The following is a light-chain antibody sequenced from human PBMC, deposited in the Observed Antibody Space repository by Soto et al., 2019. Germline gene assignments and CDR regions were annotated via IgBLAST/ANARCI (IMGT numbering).Light chain of an antibody. V-gene: IGLV4-69*01. J-gene: IGLJ3*02. CDR3: QARGTGVV. CDR1: SGHSDYA. CDR2: VTSDGSH. Sequence: QPVLTQSPAASASPGASVKLTCTLSSGHSDYAIAWHQQQPEKGPRYLMKVTSDGSHTTGDGIPDRFSDSSSGADRYLTSSSLRSDDEADYYCQARGTGVVFGGGTKLTVL.